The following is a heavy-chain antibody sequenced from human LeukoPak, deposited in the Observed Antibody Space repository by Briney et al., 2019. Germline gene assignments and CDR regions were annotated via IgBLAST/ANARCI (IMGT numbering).Heavy chain of an antibody. Sequence: ASVKVPCKASGYTFTGYYMDWVRQAPGQGLEWMGRINPNSGGTNYAQKFQGRVTMTRDTSIGTAYMELSRPRSDDTAVYYCARVAVVTATIFDYWGQGTLVTVSS. CDR2: INPNSGGT. CDR1: GYTFTGYY. J-gene: IGHJ4*02. CDR3: ARVAVVTATIFDY. V-gene: IGHV1-2*06. D-gene: IGHD2-21*02.